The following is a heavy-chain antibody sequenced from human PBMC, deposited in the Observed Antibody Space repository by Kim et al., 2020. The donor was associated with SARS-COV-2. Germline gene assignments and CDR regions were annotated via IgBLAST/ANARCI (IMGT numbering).Heavy chain of an antibody. V-gene: IGHV1-69*13. CDR3: ASGGPYCSGGSCYSGGRS. Sequence: SVKVSCKASGGTFSSYAISWVRQAPGQGLEWMGGIIPIFGTANYAQKFQGRVTITADESTSTAYMELSSLRSEDTAVYYCASGGPYCSGGSCYSGGRSWGQGTLVTVSS. J-gene: IGHJ4*02. CDR2: IIPIFGTA. D-gene: IGHD2-15*01. CDR1: GGTFSSYA.